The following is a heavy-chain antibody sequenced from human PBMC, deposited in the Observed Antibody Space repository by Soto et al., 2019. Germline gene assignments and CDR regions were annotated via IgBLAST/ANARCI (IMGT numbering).Heavy chain of an antibody. Sequence: EVQLLESGGDLVQPGRSLRLSCAASGFTFSGYAMSWVRQAPGKGLEWVSVIHGGGNSAYYADSVKGRFTISRDNSKNTLYLQMSSLRGEDTAVYYGAKKRGRVTTSWHVDYWGQGTLVTVSS. J-gene: IGHJ4*02. CDR3: AKKRGRVTTSWHVDY. V-gene: IGHV3-23*01. CDR1: GFTFSGYA. CDR2: IHGGGNSA. D-gene: IGHD4-17*01.